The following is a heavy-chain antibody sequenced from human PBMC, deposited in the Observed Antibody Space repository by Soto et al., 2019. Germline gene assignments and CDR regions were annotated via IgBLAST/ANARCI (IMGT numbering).Heavy chain of an antibody. CDR1: GGTFSSYT. D-gene: IGHD6-19*01. V-gene: IGHV1-69*02. Sequence: ASVKVSCKASGGTFSSYTISWVRQAPGQGLEWMGRIIPILGIANYAQKFQGRVTITRDKSASTAYMELSSLRSEDTAVYYCARVNLGAVAGTFDYWGQGTLVTVSS. J-gene: IGHJ4*02. CDR2: IIPILGIA. CDR3: ARVNLGAVAGTFDY.